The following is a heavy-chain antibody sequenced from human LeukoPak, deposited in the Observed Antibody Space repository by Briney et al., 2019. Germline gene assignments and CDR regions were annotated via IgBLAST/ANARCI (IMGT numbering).Heavy chain of an antibody. J-gene: IGHJ4*02. D-gene: IGHD3-10*01. Sequence: ASVKVSCKASGYTFTGYYMHWVRQAPGQGLEWMGWINPNSGGTNYAQKFQGRVTMTRDTSISTAYMELSRLRAEDTAVYYCAKGSDPFRWFGEFNVKLPRPIRHYYFDSWGQGTLVTVSS. CDR3: AKGSDPFRWFGEFNVKLPRPIRHYYFDS. V-gene: IGHV1-2*02. CDR2: INPNSGGT. CDR1: GYTFTGYY.